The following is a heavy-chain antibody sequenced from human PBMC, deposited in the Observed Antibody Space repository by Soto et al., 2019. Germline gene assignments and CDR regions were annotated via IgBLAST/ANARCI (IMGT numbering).Heavy chain of an antibody. V-gene: IGHV3-30*18. CDR3: AKDEVLLLVAARDYSGMDF. Sequence: PGGSLRLSCEASGFTFSSYGMHWVRQAPGKGLEWVAVISYDGSKTYYADSVKGRFTISRDNSKNTLNLQMNSLRAEDTGVYYCAKDEVLLLVAARDYSGMDFWGQATTFTVS. J-gene: IGHJ6*02. D-gene: IGHD2-8*02. CDR1: GFTFSSYG. CDR2: ISYDGSKT.